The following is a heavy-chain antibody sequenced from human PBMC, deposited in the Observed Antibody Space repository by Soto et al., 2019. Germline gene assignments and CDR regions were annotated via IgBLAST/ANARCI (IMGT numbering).Heavy chain of an antibody. CDR2: SRDKAQGYST. CDR1: VFTLSDHY. D-gene: IGHD4-4*01. J-gene: IGHJ4*02. Sequence: GTLRLSCAGSVFTLSDHYIDGVRQAPGKGLEWVGRSRDKAQGYSTAYAASVKGRFTTSRDESKNTLYLQMNSLRAEDTAVYYCAKDADYSNPLGWRYFDYWGQGTLVTVSS. CDR3: AKDADYSNPLGWRYFDY. V-gene: IGHV3-72*01.